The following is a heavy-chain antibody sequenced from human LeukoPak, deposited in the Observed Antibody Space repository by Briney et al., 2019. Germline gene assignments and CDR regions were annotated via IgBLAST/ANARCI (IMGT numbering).Heavy chain of an antibody. V-gene: IGHV4-34*01. CDR3: ARLLLWFGGDFDY. CDR2: INHSGST. CDR1: GGSISSYY. J-gene: IGHJ4*02. Sequence: PSETLSLTCTVSGGSISSYYWSWIRQPPGKGLEWIGEINHSGSTNYNPSLKSRVTISVDTSKNQFSLKLSSVTAADTAVYYCARLLLWFGGDFDYWGQGTLVTVSS. D-gene: IGHD3-10*01.